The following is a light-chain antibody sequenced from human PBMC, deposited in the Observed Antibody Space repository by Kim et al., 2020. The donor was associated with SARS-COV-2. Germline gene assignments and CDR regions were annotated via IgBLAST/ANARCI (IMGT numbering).Light chain of an antibody. Sequence: NFMLTQPHSVSQSPGKTVIISCTRSSGTITTRYVQWYQQRPGSAPTTVIYEDDRRPSVVPDRFSGSIDYSSNSASLTISGLKTEDEADYYCQSSDPSSHWVFGGGTQLTV. V-gene: IGLV6-57*04. CDR2: EDD. J-gene: IGLJ3*02. CDR1: SGTITTRY. CDR3: QSSDPSSHWV.